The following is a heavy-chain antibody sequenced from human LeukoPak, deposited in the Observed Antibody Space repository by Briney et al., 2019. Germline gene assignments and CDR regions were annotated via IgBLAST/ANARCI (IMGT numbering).Heavy chain of an antibody. CDR1: GGTFSSYA. J-gene: IGHJ4*02. Sequence: ASVTVSCKASGGTFSSYAISWVRQAPGQGLEWMGGIIPIFGTANYAQKFHGKVTITTDKSTSTAYMQLSSQRSEDTAVYYCARAGGCSGGSCYPYVPTHQYYFDYWGQGTLVTVSS. V-gene: IGHV1-69*05. CDR2: IIPIFGTA. D-gene: IGHD2-15*01. CDR3: ARAGGCSGGSCYPYVPTHQYYFDY.